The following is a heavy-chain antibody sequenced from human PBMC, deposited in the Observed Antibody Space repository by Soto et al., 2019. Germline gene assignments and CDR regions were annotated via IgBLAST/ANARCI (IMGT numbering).Heavy chain of an antibody. CDR2: INHSGST. J-gene: IGHJ3*02. V-gene: IGHV4-34*01. Sequence: SETLSLTCAVYGGSFSGYYWSWIRQPPGKGLEWIGEINHSGSTNYNPSLKSRVTISVDTSKNRFSLKLSSVTAADTAVFYCARTVLLWFGEGDAFDIWGQGTMVTVS. D-gene: IGHD3-10*01. CDR3: ARTVLLWFGEGDAFDI. CDR1: GGSFSGYY.